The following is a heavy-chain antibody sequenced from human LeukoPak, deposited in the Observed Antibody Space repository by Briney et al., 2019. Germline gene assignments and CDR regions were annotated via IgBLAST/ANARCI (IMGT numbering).Heavy chain of an antibody. CDR3: AKALDYISCCGTSTPGNDY. J-gene: IGHJ4*02. D-gene: IGHD3-10*01. Sequence: PGGSLRLSCAASGFTFNSHAMSWVRQAPGRGLEWVSAISGSGGNTYYADSVEGRFTISRDNSKNTLYLQMDRLRVEDSAVYYCAKALDYISCCGTSTPGNDYWGQGTLVTVSS. CDR1: GFTFNSHA. CDR2: ISGSGGNT. V-gene: IGHV3-23*01.